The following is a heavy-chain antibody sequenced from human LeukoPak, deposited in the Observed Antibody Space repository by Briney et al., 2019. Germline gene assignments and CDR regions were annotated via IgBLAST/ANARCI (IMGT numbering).Heavy chain of an antibody. CDR1: GGSISSYY. CDR3: ARGTYYDFWSGYVPYGMDV. D-gene: IGHD3-3*01. Sequence: SETLSLTRTVSGGSISSYYWSWIRQPPGKGLEWIGEINHSGSTNYNPSLKSRVTISVDTSKNQFSLKLSSVTAADTAVYYCARGTYYDFWSGYVPYGMDVWGQGTTVTVSS. V-gene: IGHV4-34*01. CDR2: INHSGST. J-gene: IGHJ6*02.